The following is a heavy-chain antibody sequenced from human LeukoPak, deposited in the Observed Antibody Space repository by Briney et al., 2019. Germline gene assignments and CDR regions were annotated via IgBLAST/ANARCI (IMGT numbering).Heavy chain of an antibody. CDR2: IYSGGST. V-gene: IGHV3-53*01. J-gene: IGHJ3*02. Sequence: GGPLRLSCAASGFTVSSNYMSWVRQAPGKGLEWVSVIYSGGSTYYADSVKGRFTISRDNSKNTLYLQMNSLRAEDTAVYYCARPYRHPGAFDIWGQGTMVTVSS. CDR3: ARPYRHPGAFDI. D-gene: IGHD3-16*02. CDR1: GFTVSSNY.